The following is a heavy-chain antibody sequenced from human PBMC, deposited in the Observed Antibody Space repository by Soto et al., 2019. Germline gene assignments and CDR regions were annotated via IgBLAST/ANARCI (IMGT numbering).Heavy chain of an antibody. CDR2: ISYDGSNK. V-gene: IGHV3-30-3*01. J-gene: IGHJ6*02. D-gene: IGHD2-15*01. CDR3: ARGPLGDCSGGSCLSYYGMDV. CDR1: GFTFSSYA. Sequence: QVQLVESGGGVVQPGRSLRLSCAASGFTFSSYAMHWVRQAPGKGLEWVAVISYDGSNKYYADSVQGRFTISRDNSKNTLYLQMNSLRAEDTAVYDYARGPLGDCSGGSCLSYYGMDVWGRGTTVTVSS.